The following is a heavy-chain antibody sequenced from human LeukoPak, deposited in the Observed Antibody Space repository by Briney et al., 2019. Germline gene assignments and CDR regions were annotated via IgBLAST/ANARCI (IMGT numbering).Heavy chain of an antibody. CDR2: ISAYNGNT. CDR3: ARGSIAARPRVYYYYYMDV. J-gene: IGHJ6*03. Sequence: ASVKVSCKASGYTFTSYGISWVRQAPGQGLEWMGWISAYNGNTNYVQKLQGRVTMTTDTSTSTAYMELRSLRSDDTAVYYCARGSIAARPRVYYYYYMDVWGKGATVTVSS. D-gene: IGHD6-6*01. V-gene: IGHV1-18*01. CDR1: GYTFTSYG.